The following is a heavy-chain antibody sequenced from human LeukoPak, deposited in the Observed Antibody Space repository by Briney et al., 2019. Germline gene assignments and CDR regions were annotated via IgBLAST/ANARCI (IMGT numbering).Heavy chain of an antibody. CDR2: ISGSGGST. Sequence: GGSLRLSCAASGFTFSSYGMHWVRQAPGKGLEWVSAISGSGGSTYYADSVKGRFTISRDNSKNTLYLQMNSLRAEDTAVYYCAKVAYYYDSSGYLVDVWGKGTTVTISS. CDR1: GFTFSSYG. CDR3: AKVAYYYDSSGYLVDV. J-gene: IGHJ6*04. D-gene: IGHD3-22*01. V-gene: IGHV3-23*01.